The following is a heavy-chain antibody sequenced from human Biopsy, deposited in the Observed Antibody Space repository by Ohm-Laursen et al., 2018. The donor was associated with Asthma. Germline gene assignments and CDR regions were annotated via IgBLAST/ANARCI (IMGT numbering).Heavy chain of an antibody. J-gene: IGHJ4*02. CDR1: GFTVSRDH. V-gene: IGHV3-53*01. D-gene: IGHD6-19*01. CDR3: ARDSYSSGLYDDFES. Sequence: GSLRLSCSASGFTVSRDHMFWVRQAPGKGLEWVSVIYSGGTSDTADSVRGRFTIPRDFYKNTLYLQMNSLRAEDTAVYYCARDSYSSGLYDDFESWGQGTLVTVSS. CDR2: IYSGGTS.